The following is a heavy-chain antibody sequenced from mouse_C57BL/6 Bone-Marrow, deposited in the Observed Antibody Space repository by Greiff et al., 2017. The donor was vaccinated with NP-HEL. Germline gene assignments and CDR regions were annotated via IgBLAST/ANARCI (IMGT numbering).Heavy chain of an antibody. D-gene: IGHD4-1*01. Sequence: EVQRVESGGGLVKPGGSLKLSCAASGFTFSSYAMSWVRQTPEKRLEWVATISDGGSYTYYPDNVKGRFTISRDNAKNNLYLQMSHLKSEDTAMYYCARGGLGRNYWGQGTTLTVSS. V-gene: IGHV5-4*01. CDR3: ARGGLGRNY. J-gene: IGHJ2*01. CDR1: GFTFSSYA. CDR2: ISDGGSYT.